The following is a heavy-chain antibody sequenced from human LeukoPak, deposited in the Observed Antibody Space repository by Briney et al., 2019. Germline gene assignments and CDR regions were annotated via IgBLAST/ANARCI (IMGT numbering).Heavy chain of an antibody. Sequence: GGSLGLSCAASGFTFSDYSMNWVRQAPGKGLEWIAYIRSSSETIHYADSVKGRFTISRDDAKNMLFLQMNSLRAEDTAVYYCVRGGPSTWSWGQGTLVTVSS. CDR3: VRGGPSTWS. D-gene: IGHD2-15*01. CDR2: IRSSSETI. J-gene: IGHJ5*02. CDR1: GFTFSDYS. V-gene: IGHV3-48*04.